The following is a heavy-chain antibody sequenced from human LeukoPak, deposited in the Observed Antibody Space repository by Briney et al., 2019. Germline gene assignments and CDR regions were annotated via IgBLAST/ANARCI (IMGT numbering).Heavy chain of an antibody. J-gene: IGHJ5*02. CDR2: IYYSGTT. D-gene: IGHD6-19*01. CDR3: ARQYNSGSFDP. Sequence: SETLSLTCTVSGGSIIISTYYWGWIHQPPGKGLEWIESIYYSGTTSYNPSLKSRVTISVDTSKNQFSLKLTSVTAADTAVYYCARQYNSGSFDPWGQGTLVTVSS. CDR1: GGSIIISTYY. V-gene: IGHV4-39*01.